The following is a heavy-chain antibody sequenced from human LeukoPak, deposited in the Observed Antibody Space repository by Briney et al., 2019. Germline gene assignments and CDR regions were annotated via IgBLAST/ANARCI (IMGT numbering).Heavy chain of an antibody. J-gene: IGHJ4*02. Sequence: SETLSLTCTVSGGSIITNSFYWGWIRQPPGKRMEWIVSIYYSGSTYYNPSLKSRVTIFVDTSNNQFSLKLSSVSAADTAVYYCARHADPNSFDYWGQGTLVTVSS. CDR1: GGSIITNSFY. CDR3: ARHADPNSFDY. V-gene: IGHV4-39*01. CDR2: IYYSGST.